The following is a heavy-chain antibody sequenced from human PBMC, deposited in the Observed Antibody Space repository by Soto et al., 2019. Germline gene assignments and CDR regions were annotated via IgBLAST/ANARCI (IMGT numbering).Heavy chain of an antibody. J-gene: IGHJ4*02. V-gene: IGHV1-69*13. D-gene: IGHD3-22*01. Sequence: ASVKVSCKASGGTFSSYSISWVRQAPGQGVEWMGGIIPIFGPANYAQKFQGRVTITADESTSTAYMELSSLRSEDTAVYYCARGTPLRGLGNYDSSGYYRYYFDYWGQGTLVTVSS. CDR3: ARGTPLRGLGNYDSSGYYRYYFDY. CDR1: GGTFSSYS. CDR2: IIPIFGPA.